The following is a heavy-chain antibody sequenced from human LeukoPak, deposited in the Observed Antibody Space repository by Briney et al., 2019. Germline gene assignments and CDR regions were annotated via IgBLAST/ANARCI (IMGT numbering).Heavy chain of an antibody. CDR2: IDSDGNST. J-gene: IGHJ3*02. Sequence: GGSLRLSCAASGFTLSRFWMHWVRQAPGKGLVWVSRIDSDGNSTSYADSVKGRFTISRDNARNTLYLQMNSLRAEDTAVYYCASCSHFFGSWGHGAFDIWGQGTMVTVSS. D-gene: IGHD6-13*01. V-gene: IGHV3-74*01. CDR3: ASCSHFFGSWGHGAFDI. CDR1: GFTLSRFW.